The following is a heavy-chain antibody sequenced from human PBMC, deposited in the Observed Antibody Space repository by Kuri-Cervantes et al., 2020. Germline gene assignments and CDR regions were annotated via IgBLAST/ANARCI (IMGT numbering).Heavy chain of an antibody. CDR1: GFTFSSYA. J-gene: IGHJ5*02. CDR2: ISYDGSNK. CDR3: ARKFCSGGSCYSFWFDP. Sequence: GGSLRLSCAASGFTFSSYAMHWVRQAPGKGLEWVAVISYDGSNKYYADSVKGRFTISRDNSKNTLYLQMNSLRAEDTAVYYCARKFCSGGSCYSFWFDPWGQGTLVTVSS. V-gene: IGHV3-30-3*01. D-gene: IGHD2-15*01.